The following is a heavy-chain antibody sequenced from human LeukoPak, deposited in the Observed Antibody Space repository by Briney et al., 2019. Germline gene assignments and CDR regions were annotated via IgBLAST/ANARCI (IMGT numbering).Heavy chain of an antibody. Sequence: SETLSLTCTVSGGSISSSSYYWGWIRQSPGKGLEWIGSVYYSGTTYSNPSLKSRVTISVDTSKNHFSLRLSSVTAADTAVYYCARDSACSSTSCYSDYWGQGTLVTVSS. D-gene: IGHD2-2*01. J-gene: IGHJ4*02. CDR3: ARDSACSSTSCYSDY. CDR2: VYYSGTT. V-gene: IGHV4-39*07. CDR1: GGSISSSSYY.